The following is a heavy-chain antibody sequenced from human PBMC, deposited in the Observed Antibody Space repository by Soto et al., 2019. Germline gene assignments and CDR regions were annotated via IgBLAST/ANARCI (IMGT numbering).Heavy chain of an antibody. J-gene: IGHJ4*02. CDR3: ARRRRITGTTVLDY. Sequence: SETLSLTCTVSGGSVSSGSYYWSWIRQPPGKGLEWIGYIYYSGSTNYNPSLKSRVTISVDTSKNQFSLKLSSVTAADTAVYYCARRRRITGTTVLDYWGQGTLVTVSS. V-gene: IGHV4-61*01. D-gene: IGHD1-7*01. CDR1: GGSVSSGSYY. CDR2: IYYSGST.